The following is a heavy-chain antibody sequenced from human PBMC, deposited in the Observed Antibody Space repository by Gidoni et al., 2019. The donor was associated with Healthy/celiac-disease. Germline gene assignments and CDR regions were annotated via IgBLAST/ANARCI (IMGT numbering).Heavy chain of an antibody. CDR3: AKDQEGYFDY. J-gene: IGHJ4*02. CDR1: GFPFSSYG. V-gene: IGHV3-30*18. CDR2: ISYDGSNK. Sequence: QVQLVESGGGVVQPGRSLRLSCAASGFPFSSYGMHWVSQAPGKGLEWVAVISYDGSNKYYADSVKGRFTISRDNSKNTLYLQMNSLRAEDTAVYYCAKDQEGYFDYWGQGTLVTVSS.